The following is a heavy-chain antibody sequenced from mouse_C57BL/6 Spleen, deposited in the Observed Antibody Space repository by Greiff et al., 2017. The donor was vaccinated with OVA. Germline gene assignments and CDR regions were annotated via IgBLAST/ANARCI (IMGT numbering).Heavy chain of an antibody. Sequence: QVQLQQPGAELVKPGASVKLSCKASGYTFTSYWMHWVKQRPGQGLEWIGMIHPNSGSTNYNEKFKSKATLTVDKSSSTAYMQLSSLTSEDSAVYYCARMDYGSRGDFDYWGQGTTLTVSS. CDR1: GYTFTSYW. CDR3: ARMDYGSRGDFDY. V-gene: IGHV1-64*01. J-gene: IGHJ2*01. D-gene: IGHD1-1*01. CDR2: IHPNSGST.